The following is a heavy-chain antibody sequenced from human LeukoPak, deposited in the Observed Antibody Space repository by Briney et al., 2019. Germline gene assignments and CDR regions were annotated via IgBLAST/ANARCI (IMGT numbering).Heavy chain of an antibody. CDR3: ARGGSYYGMGAFDI. Sequence: ASVKVSCKASGYTVTGYYMHWVRQAPGQGLEGMGWSNPNSGGTNYAQKFQGRVTMTRDTSISTAYMELSRLRSDDTAVYYCARGGSYYGMGAFDIWGQGTMVTVSS. J-gene: IGHJ3*02. CDR2: SNPNSGGT. D-gene: IGHD1-26*01. CDR1: GYTVTGYY. V-gene: IGHV1-2*02.